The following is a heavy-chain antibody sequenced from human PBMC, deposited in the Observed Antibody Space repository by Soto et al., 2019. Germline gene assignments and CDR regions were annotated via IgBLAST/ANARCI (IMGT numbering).Heavy chain of an antibody. CDR2: IYNDGTYS. J-gene: IGHJ4*02. V-gene: IGHV3-74*01. Sequence: GVSLRLSCAAAGFIFKMYWMHWVRQSPGKGLVWISRIYNDGTYSDYADSVRGRFTISRDNVNDTLYLQMNNLRAEDSGLYYCTRGPRPFSTDTGAYWDQGTQVT. D-gene: IGHD2-21*02. CDR3: TRGPRPFSTDTGAY. CDR1: GFIFKMYW.